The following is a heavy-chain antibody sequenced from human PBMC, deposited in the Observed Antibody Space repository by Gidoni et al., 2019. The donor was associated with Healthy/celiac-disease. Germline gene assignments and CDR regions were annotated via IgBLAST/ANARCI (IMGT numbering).Heavy chain of an antibody. CDR1: GFTFSSYS. V-gene: IGHV3-30*18. Sequence: QVQLVESGGGVVQPGRSLRLSCAAPGFTFSSYSMHWVRQAPGKGLEWVAVISYDGSNKYYADSVKGRFTISRDNSKNTLYLQMNSLRAEDTAVYYCAKSGGSYLWYFDYWGQGTLVTVSS. J-gene: IGHJ4*02. CDR3: AKSGGSYLWYFDY. D-gene: IGHD1-26*01. CDR2: ISYDGSNK.